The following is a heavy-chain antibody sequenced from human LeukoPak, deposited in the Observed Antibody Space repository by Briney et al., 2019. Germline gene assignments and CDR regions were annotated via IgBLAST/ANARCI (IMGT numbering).Heavy chain of an antibody. CDR3: AKGPRVVPAAKEFDD. V-gene: IGHV3-30*02. CDR1: GFTFSSYG. Sequence: PGGSLRLSCAASGFTFSSYGMHWVRQAPGKGLEWVAFIRYDGSNKYYADSVKGRFTISRDNSKNTLYLQMNSLRAEDTAVYYCAKGPRVVPAAKEFDDWGQGTLVTVSS. J-gene: IGHJ4*02. D-gene: IGHD2-2*01. CDR2: IRYDGSNK.